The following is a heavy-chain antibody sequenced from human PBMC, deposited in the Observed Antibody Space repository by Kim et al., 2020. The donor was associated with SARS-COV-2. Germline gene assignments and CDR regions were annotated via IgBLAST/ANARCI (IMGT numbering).Heavy chain of an antibody. Sequence: SVKVSCKASGGTFSSYAISWVRQAPGQGLEWMGRIIPILGIANYAQKFQGRVTITADKSTSTAYMELSSLRSEDTAVYYCARENVVVPAYNYYYGMDVWGQGTTVTVSS. V-gene: IGHV1-69*04. CDR3: ARENVVVPAYNYYYGMDV. CDR2: IIPILGIA. J-gene: IGHJ6*02. D-gene: IGHD2-2*01. CDR1: GGTFSSYA.